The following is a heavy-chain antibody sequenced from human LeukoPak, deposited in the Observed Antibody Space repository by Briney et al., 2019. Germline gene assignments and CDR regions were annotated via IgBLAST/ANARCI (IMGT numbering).Heavy chain of an antibody. Sequence: GGSLRLSCAATGYSFKDYGMHWVRQPPGKGLEWVSAINWNGGGTDYADSVKGRFTISRDNAKNSLYLQMNSLRAEDTALYYCAKGTYYYDSSGPAHFYFDYWGQGTLVTVSS. D-gene: IGHD3-22*01. J-gene: IGHJ4*02. CDR2: INWNGGGT. V-gene: IGHV3-9*01. CDR3: AKGTYYYDSSGPAHFYFDY. CDR1: GYSFKDYG.